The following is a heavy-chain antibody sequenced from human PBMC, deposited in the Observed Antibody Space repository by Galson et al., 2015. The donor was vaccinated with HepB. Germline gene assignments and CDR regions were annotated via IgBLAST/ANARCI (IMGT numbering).Heavy chain of an antibody. CDR3: ARTPVQLWANYYFDY. CDR2: IWYDGSNK. CDR1: GFTFSSYG. Sequence: SLRLSCAASGFTFSSYGMHWVRQAPGKGLEWVAVIWYDGSNKYYADSVKGRFTISRDNSKNTLYLQMNSLRAEDTAVYYCARTPVQLWANYYFDYWGQGTLVTVSS. J-gene: IGHJ4*02. D-gene: IGHD5-18*01. V-gene: IGHV3-33*01.